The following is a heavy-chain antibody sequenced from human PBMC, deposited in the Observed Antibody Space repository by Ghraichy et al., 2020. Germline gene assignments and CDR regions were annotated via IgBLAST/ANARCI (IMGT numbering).Heavy chain of an antibody. J-gene: IGHJ4*02. CDR2: INHSGST. CDR3: ARGRIAARHYFDY. D-gene: IGHD6-6*01. CDR1: GGSFSGYY. V-gene: IGHV4-34*01. Sequence: GSLRLSCAVYGGSFSGYYWSWIRQPPGKGLEWIGEINHSGSTNYNPSLKSRVTISVDTSKNQFSLKLSSVTAADTAVYYCARGRIAARHYFDYWGQGTLVTVSS.